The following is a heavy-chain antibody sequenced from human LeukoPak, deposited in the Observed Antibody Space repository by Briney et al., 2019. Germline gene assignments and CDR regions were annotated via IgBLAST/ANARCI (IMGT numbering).Heavy chain of an antibody. J-gene: IGHJ4*02. V-gene: IGHV1-69*05. Sequence: SVKVSCKASGGTFSSYAISWVRQAPGQGLEWMGGITPIFGTANYAQKFQGRVTITTDESTSIAYMELSSLRSEDTAVYYCARVVFWSGYSFDYWGQGTLVTVSS. D-gene: IGHD3-3*01. CDR3: ARVVFWSGYSFDY. CDR2: ITPIFGTA. CDR1: GGTFSSYA.